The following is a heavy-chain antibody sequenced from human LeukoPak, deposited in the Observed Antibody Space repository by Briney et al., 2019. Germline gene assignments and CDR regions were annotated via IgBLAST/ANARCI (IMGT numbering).Heavy chain of an antibody. CDR2: IYYSGST. J-gene: IGHJ4*02. Sequence: SQTLSLTCTVSGGSISSGGYYWSWIRQPPGKGLEWIGYIYYSGSTNYNPSLKSRVTISVDTSKNQFSLKLSSVTAADTAVYYCARVRSSLNFDYWGQGTLVTVSS. D-gene: IGHD6-13*01. CDR1: GGSISSGGYY. CDR3: ARVRSSLNFDY. V-gene: IGHV4-61*08.